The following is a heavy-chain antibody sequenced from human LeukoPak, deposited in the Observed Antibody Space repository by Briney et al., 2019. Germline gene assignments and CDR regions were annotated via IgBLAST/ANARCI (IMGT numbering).Heavy chain of an antibody. CDR1: GFTFSTYA. CDR3: ARHEYSASYYGLSWFDP. D-gene: IGHD1-26*01. CDR2: IYYSGST. V-gene: IGHV4-39*01. J-gene: IGHJ5*02. Sequence: GSLRLSCAASGFTFSTYAMTWVRQAPGKGLEWIASIYYSGSTYYNPSLKSRVTISVDTSKNQLSLKLSSLTSADMAVYYCARHEYSASYYGLSWFDPWGQGTLVTVSS.